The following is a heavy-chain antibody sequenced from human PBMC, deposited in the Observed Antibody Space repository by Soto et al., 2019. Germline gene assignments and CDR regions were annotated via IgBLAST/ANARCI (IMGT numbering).Heavy chain of an antibody. CDR3: AEAHCSGGSCYSGLKYYYYGMDV. CDR1: GGTFSSYA. D-gene: IGHD2-15*01. J-gene: IGHJ6*02. CDR2: IIPIFGTE. Sequence: QVQLVQSGAEVKKPGSSVKVSCKASGGTFSSYAISWVRQAPGQGLEWMGGIIPIFGTENYAQKFQGRVTITADESTSTAYMELSSLRSEDTAVYYCAEAHCSGGSCYSGLKYYYYGMDVWGQGTTVTVSS. V-gene: IGHV1-69*01.